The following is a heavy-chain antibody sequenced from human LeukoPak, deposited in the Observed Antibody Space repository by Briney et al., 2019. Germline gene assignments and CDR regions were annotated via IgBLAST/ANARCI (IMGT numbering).Heavy chain of an antibody. Sequence: KPGGSLRLSCAASGFTFSDYYMSWIRQAPGKGLEWVSYISSSGSTIYYADSVKGRFTISRDNAKNSLYLQMNSLRAEDTAVYYCARAKEYIAAIPGALDIWGQGTMVTVSS. V-gene: IGHV3-11*01. CDR2: ISSSGSTI. CDR3: ARAKEYIAAIPGALDI. CDR1: GFTFSDYY. J-gene: IGHJ3*02. D-gene: IGHD6-13*01.